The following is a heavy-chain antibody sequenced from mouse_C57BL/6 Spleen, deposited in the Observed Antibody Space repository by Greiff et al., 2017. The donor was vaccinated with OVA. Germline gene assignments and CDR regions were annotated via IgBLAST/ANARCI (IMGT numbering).Heavy chain of an antibody. CDR3: TTGDWTGTGTWFAY. CDR1: GFNIKDDY. CDR2: IDPENGDT. V-gene: IGHV14-4*01. D-gene: IGHD4-1*01. J-gene: IGHJ3*01. Sequence: EVKLMESGAELVRPGASVKLSCTASGFNIKDDYMHWVKQRPEQGLEWIGWIDPENGDTEYASKFQGKATITADTSSNTAYLQRSSLTSEDTAVYYGTTGDWTGTGTWFAYWGQGTLVTVSA.